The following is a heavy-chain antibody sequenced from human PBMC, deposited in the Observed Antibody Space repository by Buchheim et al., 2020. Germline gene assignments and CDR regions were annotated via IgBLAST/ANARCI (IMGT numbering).Heavy chain of an antibody. CDR1: GYTFTDNY. D-gene: IGHD3-10*01. CDR2: INPKRGAT. J-gene: IGHJ6*02. Sequence: QVQLVQSGDEVMKPGASVKVSCKASGYTFTDNYMHWVRQAPGQGLEWMGGINPKRGATNYAQKFQGRVTITRDTFISTGYIEVTSVRYDDAAEYYCAMMFLYIYGMDVWGQGTT. CDR3: AMMFLYIYGMDV. V-gene: IGHV1-2*02.